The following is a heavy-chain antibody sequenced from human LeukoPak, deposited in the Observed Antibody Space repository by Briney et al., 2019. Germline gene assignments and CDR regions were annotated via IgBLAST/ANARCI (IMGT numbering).Heavy chain of an antibody. CDR2: INPNSGGT. D-gene: IGHD6-13*01. V-gene: IGHV1-2*02. CDR1: GYTFTGYF. Sequence: ASVKVSCKASGYTFTGYFMHWVRQAPGQGLEWMGWINPNSGGTNYAQKFQRRVTMTRDTSISTAYMELSRLRSADTAVYYCARDLMCSGIAAAGRSCLCDYRGQGTLVTVSS. CDR3: ARDLMCSGIAAAGRSCLCDY. J-gene: IGHJ4*02.